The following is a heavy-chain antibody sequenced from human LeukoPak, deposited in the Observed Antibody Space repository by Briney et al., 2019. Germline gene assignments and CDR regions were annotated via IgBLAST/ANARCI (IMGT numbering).Heavy chain of an antibody. CDR1: GFTFSSYA. CDR2: ISYDGSNK. J-gene: IGHJ4*02. D-gene: IGHD6-13*01. V-gene: IGHV3-30-3*01. CDR3: AGGHMSSSWLFDY. Sequence: GGSLRLSCAASGFTFSSYAMHWVRQAPGKGLEWVAVISYDGSNKYYADSVKGRFTISRDNSKNTLYLQMNSLRAEDTAVYYCAGGHMSSSWLFDYWGQGTLVTVSS.